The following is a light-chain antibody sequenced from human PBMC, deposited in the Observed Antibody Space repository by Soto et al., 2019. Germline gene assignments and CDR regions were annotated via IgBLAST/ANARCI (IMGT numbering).Light chain of an antibody. CDR2: AAS. J-gene: IGKJ5*01. V-gene: IGKV1-39*01. CDR1: QSISSY. Sequence: DIQMTQSPSSLSASVGYRFTITCRASQSISSYLNWYQQKPGKAPKLLIYAASSLQSGVPSRFSGSGSGTDFTLTISSLPPEDFEPYYCQQVNSYPQTFGQGTRLEIK. CDR3: QQVNSYPQT.